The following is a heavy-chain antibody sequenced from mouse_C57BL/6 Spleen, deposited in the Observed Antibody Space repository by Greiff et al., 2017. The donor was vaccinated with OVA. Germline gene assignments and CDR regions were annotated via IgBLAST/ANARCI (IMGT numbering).Heavy chain of an antibody. CDR1: GYTFTDYY. CDR3: AIANWDGGFDY. V-gene: IGHV1-26*01. J-gene: IGHJ2*01. CDR2: INPNNGGT. Sequence: EVKLQQSGPELVKPGASVKISCKASGYTFTDYYMNWVKQSHGKSLEWIGDINPNNGGTSYNQKFKGKATLTVDKSSSTAYMELRSLTSEDSAVYYCAIANWDGGFDYWGQGTTLTVSS. D-gene: IGHD4-1*01.